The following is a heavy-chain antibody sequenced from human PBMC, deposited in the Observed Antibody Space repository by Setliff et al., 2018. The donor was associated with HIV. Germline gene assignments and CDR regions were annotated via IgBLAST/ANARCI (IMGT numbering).Heavy chain of an antibody. CDR2: ISYSGIT. CDR1: GGSISSYY. D-gene: IGHD6-25*01. CDR3: ARRSTDSGIDY. J-gene: IGHJ4*02. Sequence: SETLSLTCTVSGGSISSYYWSWIRQPPGKGLEWIGYISYSGITTYNSSLTSRVTISIDTSNNQFSLKVRSVTAADTAVYYCARRSTDSGIDYWGRGTLVTVS. V-gene: IGHV4-59*08.